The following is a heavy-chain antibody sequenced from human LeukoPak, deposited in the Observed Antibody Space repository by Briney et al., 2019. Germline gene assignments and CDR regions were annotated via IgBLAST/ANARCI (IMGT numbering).Heavy chain of an antibody. CDR1: GYTLTELS. J-gene: IGHJ3*02. D-gene: IGHD2-2*02. CDR3: ATDLRSEDIVVVPAAIDAFDI. Sequence: GASVKVSCKVSGYTLTELSMHWVRQAPGKGLEWMGGFDPEDGETIYAQKFQGRVTMTEDTSTDTAYMELSSLRSEDTAVYHCATDLRSEDIVVVPAAIDAFDIWGQGTMVTVSS. V-gene: IGHV1-24*01. CDR2: FDPEDGET.